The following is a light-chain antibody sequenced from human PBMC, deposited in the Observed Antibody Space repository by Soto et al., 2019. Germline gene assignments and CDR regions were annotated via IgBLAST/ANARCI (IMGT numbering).Light chain of an antibody. CDR3: AAWDDSLNGVL. V-gene: IGLV2-11*01. Sequence: QSALTQPRSVSGSPGQSVTISCTGTSSDVDDYNYVSWYQQHPDTAPKLMIYDVTKRPSGVPDRFSGSKSGNTASLTISGLQAEDEADYYCAAWDDSLNGVLFGGGTKLTVL. CDR2: DVT. J-gene: IGLJ2*01. CDR1: SSDVDDYNY.